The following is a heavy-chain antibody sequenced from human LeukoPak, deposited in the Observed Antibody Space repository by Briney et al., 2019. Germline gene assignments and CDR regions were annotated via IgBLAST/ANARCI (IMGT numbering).Heavy chain of an antibody. D-gene: IGHD1-26*01. J-gene: IGHJ4*02. CDR2: IYHSGST. V-gene: IGHV4-4*02. CDR1: GGSISSSNW. CDR3: AGGWRVGAKGDYFDY. Sequence: PSGTLSLTCAVSGGSISSSNWWSWVRQPPGKGLEWIGEIYHSGSTNYNPSLKSRVTISVDKSKNQFSLKLSSVTAADTAVYYCAGGWRVGAKGDYFDYWGQGTLVTVSS.